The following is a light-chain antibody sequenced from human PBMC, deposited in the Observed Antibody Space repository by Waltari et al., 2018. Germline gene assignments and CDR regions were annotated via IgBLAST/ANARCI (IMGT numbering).Light chain of an antibody. CDR2: QAS. V-gene: IGKV1-5*03. Sequence: DIQMTQSPSTLSASVGERVTITCRASQSISSWLAWYQQKPGKAPKLLIYQASSLVSGVPSRFDGSGSGTEFTLTISSLQPDDFATYYCQQYNSYSRTFGQGTKVEIK. J-gene: IGKJ1*01. CDR3: QQYNSYSRT. CDR1: QSISSW.